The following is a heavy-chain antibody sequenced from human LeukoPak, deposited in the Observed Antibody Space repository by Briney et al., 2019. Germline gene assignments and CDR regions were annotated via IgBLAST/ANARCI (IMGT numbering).Heavy chain of an antibody. CDR2: ISAYHGNT. Sequence: ASVKVSCKASGYTFTGYYIHWVRQAPGEGLEWVGWISAYHGNTNYAQKLQGRVTLTTDTSTSTAYMELRSLRSDDTAVYYCARDQYYDSKGWFDPWGQGTLVTVSS. CDR1: GYTFTGYY. J-gene: IGHJ5*02. V-gene: IGHV1-18*04. CDR3: ARDQYYDSKGWFDP. D-gene: IGHD3-22*01.